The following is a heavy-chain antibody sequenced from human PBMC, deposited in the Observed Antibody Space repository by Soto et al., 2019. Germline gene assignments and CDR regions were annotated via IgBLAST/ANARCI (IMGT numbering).Heavy chain of an antibody. CDR2: IFCDGFNE. D-gene: IGHD6-19*01. CDR1: GFTFRQYG. J-gene: IGHJ3*01. CDR3: VIAWSSGVHFSSLDL. V-gene: IGHV3-33*01. Sequence: QVQLVESGGGVVQPGTSLRLSCAASGFTFRQYGMHWVRQAPGKGLDWVAVIFCDGFNEYYADSVRGRFTISRDNSGNMVYLQMNILSAEDTVVYYCVIAWSSGVHFSSLDLWGQWTAVAVSS.